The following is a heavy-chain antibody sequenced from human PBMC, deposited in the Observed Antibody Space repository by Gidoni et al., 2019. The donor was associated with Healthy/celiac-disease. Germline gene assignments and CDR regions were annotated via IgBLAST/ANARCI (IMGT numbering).Heavy chain of an antibody. CDR2: IIPIFGTA. V-gene: IGHV1-69*06. CDR3: ARVIGYDSSGYYYVEAFDI. CDR1: EGTFSSYA. Sequence: QVQLVQSGAEVKKPGSSVKVSCKASEGTFSSYAISWVRQAPGQGLEWMGGIIPIFGTANYAQKFQGRVTITADKSTSTAYMELSSLRSEDTAVYYCARVIGYDSSGYYYVEAFDIWGQGTMVTVSS. J-gene: IGHJ3*02. D-gene: IGHD3-22*01.